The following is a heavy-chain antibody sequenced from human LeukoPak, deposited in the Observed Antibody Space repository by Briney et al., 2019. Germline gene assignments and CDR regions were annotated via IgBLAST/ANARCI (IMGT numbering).Heavy chain of an antibody. CDR3: ARKNRARPLFSIAAAGPGWFDP. Sequence: PSQTLSLTCTVSGGSISSGTYYWSWIRQPAGKGLEWIGRIHTSGSTNYNPSLKSRVTISVDTSKNQFSLKLSSVTAADTAVYYCARKNRARPLFSIAAAGPGWFDPWGQGTLVTVSS. D-gene: IGHD6-13*01. CDR1: GGSISSGTYY. J-gene: IGHJ5*02. V-gene: IGHV4-61*02. CDR2: IHTSGST.